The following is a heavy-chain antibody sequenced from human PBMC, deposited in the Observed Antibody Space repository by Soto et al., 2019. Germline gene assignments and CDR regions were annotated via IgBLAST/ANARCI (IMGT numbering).Heavy chain of an antibody. D-gene: IGHD2-21*02. J-gene: IGHJ4*02. CDR2: INCSGSNI. Sequence: LRLSCAASGFTFSNSEMFWVRQAPGKGLELVSKINCSGSNIYYSKSVKGRFTISRDNAKNSLSLQMNSLTDEDTAIYYCASEALCGADCYFFEYGGPGTLVPVSS. V-gene: IGHV3-48*03. CDR3: ASEALCGADCYFFEY. CDR1: GFTFSNSE.